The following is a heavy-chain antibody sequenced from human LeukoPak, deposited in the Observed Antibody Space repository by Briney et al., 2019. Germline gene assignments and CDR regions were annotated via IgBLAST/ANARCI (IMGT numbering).Heavy chain of an antibody. Sequence: GGSLRLSCAASGFTFRNYWMGWVRQAPGKGLEWVANTKPDGSAEYYADSVRGRFTASRDSANNLLYLQMNGLRAEDTAVYYCARDGGLHTNFDYWGQGTLLTVSS. CDR2: TKPDGSAE. J-gene: IGHJ4*02. CDR3: ARDGGLHTNFDY. V-gene: IGHV3-7*01. CDR1: GFTFRNYW. D-gene: IGHD2-15*01.